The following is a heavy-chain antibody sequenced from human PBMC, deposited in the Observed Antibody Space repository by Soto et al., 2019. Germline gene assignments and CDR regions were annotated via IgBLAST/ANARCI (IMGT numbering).Heavy chain of an antibody. CDR2: INHSGST. CDR1: GGSFSGYY. Sequence: SETLSLTCAIYGGSFSGYYWSWIRQPPGKGLEWIGEINHSGSTNYNPSLKSRVTISVDTSKNQFSLKLSSVTAADTAVYYCARSRGGYSSGLLGYWGQGTLVTVSS. J-gene: IGHJ4*02. V-gene: IGHV4-34*01. CDR3: ARSRGGYSSGLLGY. D-gene: IGHD3-22*01.